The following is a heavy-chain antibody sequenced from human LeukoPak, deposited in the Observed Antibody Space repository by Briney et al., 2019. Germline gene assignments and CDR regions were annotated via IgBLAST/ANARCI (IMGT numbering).Heavy chain of an antibody. CDR2: ISNDGNNK. CDR3: ARGQYCSGTSCYGYYYYYNMDV. Sequence: GGPLRLSCAASGFTFSSHAVHWVRQAPGKGLEWVAVISNDGNNKYYGDSVKGRFTISRDNSKNTLYLLMNSLRVDDTALYYCARGQYCSGTSCYGYYYYYNMDVWGQGTTVTVSS. CDR1: GFTFSSHA. V-gene: IGHV3-30*04. J-gene: IGHJ6*02. D-gene: IGHD2-2*01.